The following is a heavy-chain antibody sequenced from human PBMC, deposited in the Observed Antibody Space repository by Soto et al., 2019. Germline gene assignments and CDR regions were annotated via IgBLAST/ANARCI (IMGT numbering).Heavy chain of an antibody. CDR1: GGSISSYY. Sequence: PSETLSLTCTVSGGSISSYYWSWIRQPPGKGLEWIGYIYYSGSTNYNPSLKSRVTISVDTSKNQFSLKPSSVTAADTAVYYCARFPRGYSYGHFDYWGQGTLVTVSS. CDR3: ARFPRGYSYGHFDY. J-gene: IGHJ4*02. V-gene: IGHV4-59*01. D-gene: IGHD5-18*01. CDR2: IYYSGST.